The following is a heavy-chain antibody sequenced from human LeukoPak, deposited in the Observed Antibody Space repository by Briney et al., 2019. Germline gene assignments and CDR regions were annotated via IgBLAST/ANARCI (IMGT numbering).Heavy chain of an antibody. Sequence: PSETLSLTCAVYGGSFSGYYWSWIRQPPGKGLEWIGEINHSGSTNYNPSLKSRVTISVDTSKNQFSLKLSSVTAADTAVYYCARSGYSYGYFLPPSRLFDYWGQGTLLTVSS. CDR2: INHSGST. J-gene: IGHJ4*02. CDR3: ARSGYSYGYFLPPSRLFDY. CDR1: GGSFSGYY. D-gene: IGHD5-18*01. V-gene: IGHV4-34*01.